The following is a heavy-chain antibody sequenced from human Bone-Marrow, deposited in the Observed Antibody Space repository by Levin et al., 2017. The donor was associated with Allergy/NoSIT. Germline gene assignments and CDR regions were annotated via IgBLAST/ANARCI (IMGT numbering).Heavy chain of an antibody. Sequence: PGGSLRLSCAASGFTFDDYGMHWVRQAPGKGLEWVSGISWNSDNMGYADSVKGRFTISRDNAKNSLYLQMNSLRAEDTALYYCAKDMHYGNYEGGYFDLWGRGTLVTVFS. CDR2: ISWNSDNM. D-gene: IGHD4-11*01. CDR3: AKDMHYGNYEGGYFDL. J-gene: IGHJ2*01. V-gene: IGHV3-9*01. CDR1: GFTFDDYG.